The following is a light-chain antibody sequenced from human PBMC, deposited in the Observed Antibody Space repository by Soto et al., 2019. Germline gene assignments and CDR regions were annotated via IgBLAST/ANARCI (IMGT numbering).Light chain of an antibody. Sequence: VTQEPSLIVSPGGTVTLTCASSTGAVTSANYPNWFQQKPGQPPRALIYNADKKHSWTPARVSGSLLGGKAALTLSAVQPEDEADYYCLLYFGGSQLVFGGGTKLTVL. J-gene: IGLJ3*02. CDR3: LLYFGGSQLV. CDR1: TGAVTSANY. V-gene: IGLV7-43*01. CDR2: NAD.